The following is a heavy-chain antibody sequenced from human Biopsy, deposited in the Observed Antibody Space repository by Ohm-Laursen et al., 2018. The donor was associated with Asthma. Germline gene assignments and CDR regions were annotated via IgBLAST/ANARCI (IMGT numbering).Heavy chain of an antibody. V-gene: IGHV3-15*01. Sequence: SLRLSCAASGFTFSESWMTWVRQAPGKGLEWVGHVKIKRHGGTTDLAEPVKGRFTISRDDSKSTLYLQMNSLKTEDTAVYYCQRGFNGDDCGYWGQGTLVTVSS. D-gene: IGHD5-12*01. CDR3: QRGFNGDDCGY. CDR2: VKIKRHGGTT. CDR1: GFTFSESW. J-gene: IGHJ4*02.